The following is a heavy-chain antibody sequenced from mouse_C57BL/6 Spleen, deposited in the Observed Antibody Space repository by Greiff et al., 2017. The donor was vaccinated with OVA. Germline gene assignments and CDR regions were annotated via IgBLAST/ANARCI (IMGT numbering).Heavy chain of an antibody. CDR1: GYTFTSYW. V-gene: IGHV1-53*01. D-gene: IGHD2-1*01. Sequence: QVQLKQPGTELVKPGASVKLSCKASGYTFTSYWMHWVKQRPGQGLEWIGNINPSNGGTNYNEKFKSKATLTVDKSSSTAYMQLSSLTSEDSAVYYCARSGDYYGDYYYAMDYWGQGTSVTGSS. CDR2: INPSNGGT. CDR3: ARSGDYYGDYYYAMDY. J-gene: IGHJ4*01.